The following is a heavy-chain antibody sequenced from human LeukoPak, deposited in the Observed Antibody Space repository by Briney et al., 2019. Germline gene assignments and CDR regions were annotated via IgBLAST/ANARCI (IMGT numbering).Heavy chain of an antibody. CDR3: AKDADPLCRYHFCPMDV. CDR1: GFTFSDYW. Sequence: TGGSLRLSCAASGFTFSDYWIHWVRQAPGKGLVWVSRINTGGSITNYADSVKGRFSISRDNAKNTLYLQMSSLRAEDTAAYYCAKDADPLCRYHFCPMDVWGQGTTVTVSS. CDR2: INTGGSIT. V-gene: IGHV3-74*01. J-gene: IGHJ6*02. D-gene: IGHD3-3*01.